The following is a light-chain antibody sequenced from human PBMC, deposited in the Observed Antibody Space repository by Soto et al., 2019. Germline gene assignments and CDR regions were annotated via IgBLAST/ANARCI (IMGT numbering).Light chain of an antibody. CDR2: DVI. V-gene: IGLV2-11*01. CDR3: SSYAGSYVV. J-gene: IGLJ2*01. Sequence: QSALTQPRSVSGSPGQSVTISCTGTSSDVGGYDYVSWFQQHPGKAPKLMIYDVIKRPSGVPDRFSGSKSGNTASLTISGVQAEDEADYYCSSYAGSYVVFGGGTKLTVL. CDR1: SSDVGGYDY.